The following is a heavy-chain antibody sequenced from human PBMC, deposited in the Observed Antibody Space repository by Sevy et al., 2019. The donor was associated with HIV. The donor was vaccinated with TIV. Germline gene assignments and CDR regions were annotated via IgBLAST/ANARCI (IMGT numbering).Heavy chain of an antibody. CDR1: GFSFSTYW. J-gene: IGHJ4*02. V-gene: IGHV3-7*01. D-gene: IGHD3-16*01. CDR3: VREGLGGFSYSLDG. CDR2: MNQDGTER. Sequence: GGSLRLSCAASGFSFSTYWMTWVRQAPGKGLEWVATMNQDGTERDYVDSVKGRFTISRDNTKTSLFLQMNSLSAEDTGVYYCVREGLGGFSYSLDGWGQGTLVTVSS.